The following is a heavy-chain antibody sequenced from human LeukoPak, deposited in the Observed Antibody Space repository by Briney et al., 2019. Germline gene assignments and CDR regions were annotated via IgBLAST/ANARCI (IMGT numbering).Heavy chain of an antibody. CDR3: ATPTPFGYYGDSNFDY. V-gene: IGHV1-24*01. J-gene: IGHJ4*02. CDR2: FDPEDGET. CDR1: GYTLTELS. D-gene: IGHD4-17*01. Sequence: ASVKVSCKVSGYTLTELSMHWVRQAPGQGLEWMGGFDPEDGETIYAQKFQGRVTMTEDTSTDTAYMELSSLRSEDTAVYYCATPTPFGYYGDSNFDYWGQGTLVTVSS.